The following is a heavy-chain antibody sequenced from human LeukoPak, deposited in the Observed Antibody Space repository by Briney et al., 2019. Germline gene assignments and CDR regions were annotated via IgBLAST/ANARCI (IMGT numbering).Heavy chain of an antibody. CDR2: IYYSGST. V-gene: IGHV4-39*07. Sequence: SETLSLTCTVSGGSISGSSYYWGWIRQPPGKGLEWIGSIYYSGSTYYNPSLKSRVTISLDTSKNQFSLKVMYLTAADTAVYYCARGIRTGYGYWGQGTLVTVSS. D-gene: IGHD1-1*01. J-gene: IGHJ4*02. CDR1: GGSISGSSYY. CDR3: ARGIRTGYGY.